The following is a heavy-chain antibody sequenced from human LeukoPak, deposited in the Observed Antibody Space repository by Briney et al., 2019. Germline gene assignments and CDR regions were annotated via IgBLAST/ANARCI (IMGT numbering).Heavy chain of an antibody. CDR2: VYYSGST. CDR3: ARAVGATIFNYYYYYYRDV. CDR1: GGSISSHF. Sequence: SETLSLTCTVSGGSISSHFWSWLRQPPGKGLEWIGYVYYSGSTNYNPSLKRRDTISVDTSKHQISLKLSFVTAEDTAVYYCARAVGATIFNYYYYYYRDVWGKGTTVSVSS. J-gene: IGHJ6*03. V-gene: IGHV4-59*11. D-gene: IGHD1-26*01.